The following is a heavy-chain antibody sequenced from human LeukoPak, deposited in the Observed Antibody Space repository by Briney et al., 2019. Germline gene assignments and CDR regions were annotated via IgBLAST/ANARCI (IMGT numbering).Heavy chain of an antibody. CDR3: ARAPHYDFWSGYYTGEYFQH. CDR2: INPSGGST. Sequence: GASVKVSCKASGYTFTSYYMHWVRQAPGQGLGWMGIINPSGGSTSYAQKFQGRVTMTRDTSTSTVYMELSSLRSEDTAVYYCARAPHYDFWSGYYTGEYFQHWGQGTLVTVSS. J-gene: IGHJ1*01. D-gene: IGHD3-3*01. V-gene: IGHV1-46*01. CDR1: GYTFTSYY.